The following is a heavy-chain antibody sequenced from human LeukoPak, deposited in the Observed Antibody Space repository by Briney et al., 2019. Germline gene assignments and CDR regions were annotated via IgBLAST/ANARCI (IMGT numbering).Heavy chain of an antibody. V-gene: IGHV4-59*01. Sequence: SETLSLTCTVSGGSISSYYWSWIRQPPGKGLEWIGYIYYSGSTNYNPSLKSRVTISVDTSKNQFSLKLSSVAAADTAVYYCAREKYYYDSSGSPNWFDPWGQGTLVTVSS. CDR2: IYYSGST. CDR1: GGSISSYY. J-gene: IGHJ5*02. D-gene: IGHD3-22*01. CDR3: AREKYYYDSSGSPNWFDP.